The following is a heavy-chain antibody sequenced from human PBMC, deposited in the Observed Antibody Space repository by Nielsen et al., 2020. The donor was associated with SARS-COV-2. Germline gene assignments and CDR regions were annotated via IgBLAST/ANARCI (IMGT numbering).Heavy chain of an antibody. J-gene: IGHJ6*03. V-gene: IGHV4-34*01. CDR2: INHSGST. CDR1: GGSFSGYY. D-gene: IGHD6-6*01. CDR3: ARGGEQLGYYYYYYMDV. Sequence: GSLRLSCAVYGGSFSGYYWSWLRQPPGKGLEWIGEINHSGSTNYNPSLKSRVTISVDTSKNQFSLKLSSVTAADTAVYYCARGGEQLGYYYYYYMDVWGKGTTVTVSS.